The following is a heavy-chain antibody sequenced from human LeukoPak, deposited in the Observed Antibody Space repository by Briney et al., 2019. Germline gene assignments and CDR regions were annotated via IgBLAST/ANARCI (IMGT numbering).Heavy chain of an antibody. D-gene: IGHD2-2*01. V-gene: IGHV3-15*01. CDR2: IKSKTDGGTT. J-gene: IGHJ4*02. CDR3: TTDGTSIVVVPAVDY. CDR1: GFTFSNAW. Sequence: GGSLRLSCAASGFTFSNAWVSWVRQAPGKGLEWVGRIKSKTDGGTTDYAAPVKGRFTISRDDSKNTLYLQMNSLKTEDTAVHYCTTDGTSIVVVPAVDYWGQGTLVTVSS.